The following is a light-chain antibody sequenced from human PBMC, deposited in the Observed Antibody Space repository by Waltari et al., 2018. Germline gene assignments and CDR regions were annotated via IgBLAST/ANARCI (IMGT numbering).Light chain of an antibody. J-gene: IGLJ2*01. CDR3: ASYTNTNTII. CDR2: EVT. Sequence: WYQQHPGNAPRLIISEVTRWPSGVSHRFSGSRSGSAASLTISGLQAEDEADYYCASYTNTNTIIFGEGTKVAVL. V-gene: IGLV2-14*01.